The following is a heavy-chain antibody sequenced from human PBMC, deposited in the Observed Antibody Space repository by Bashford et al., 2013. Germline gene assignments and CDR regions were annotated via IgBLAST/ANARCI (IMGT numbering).Heavy chain of an antibody. D-gene: IGHD1-1*01. CDR2: MSPNSGNT. CDR3: VRDAETGWFDP. Sequence: ASVKVSCKASGYTFTSYDINWVRQAPGQGLEWMGWMSPNSGNTGYAQNFQDRVTMTRDTSASTAYMELNSLRSDDTAVYYCVRDAETGWFDPWGQGTLVTVSS. J-gene: IGHJ5*02. CDR1: GYTFTSYD. V-gene: IGHV1-8*01.